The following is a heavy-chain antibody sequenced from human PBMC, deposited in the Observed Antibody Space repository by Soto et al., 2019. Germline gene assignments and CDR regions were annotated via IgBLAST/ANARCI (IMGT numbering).Heavy chain of an antibody. CDR2: INPNSGST. V-gene: IGHV1-2*04. J-gene: IGHJ6*02. D-gene: IGHD2-2*01. CDR3: ARDLSSTTRPDHYGMDV. Sequence: GASVKVSCKTSGYTFTGYYIHWVRQAPGQGLEWMGWINPNSGSTNYAQKFQGWVTMTRDTSISTVYMELRRLRSDDTALYYCARDLSSTTRPDHYGMDVWGQGTTVTVSS. CDR1: GYTFTGYY.